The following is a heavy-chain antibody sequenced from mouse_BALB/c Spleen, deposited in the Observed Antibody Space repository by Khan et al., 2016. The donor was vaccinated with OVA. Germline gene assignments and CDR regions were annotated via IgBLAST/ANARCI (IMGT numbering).Heavy chain of an antibody. D-gene: IGHD1-1*01. J-gene: IGHJ4*01. CDR3: ARSTSVVARAMDY. CDR1: GFTFSSFG. CDR2: ISSGSSNI. V-gene: IGHV5-17*02. Sequence: EVELVESGGGLVQPGGSRKLSCAASGFTFSSFGMHWVRQAPEKGLEWVAYISSGSSNIFYADTVTGRFTISRDTPKHTLFLQMTSLRSEDTAMYYCARSTSVVARAMDYWGQRTSVTVSS.